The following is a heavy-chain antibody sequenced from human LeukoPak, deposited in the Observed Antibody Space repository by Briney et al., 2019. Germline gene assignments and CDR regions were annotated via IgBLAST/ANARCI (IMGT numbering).Heavy chain of an antibody. V-gene: IGHV3-11*05. J-gene: IGHJ4*02. CDR1: GFTFSDYY. CDR3: ARVAAADTAMMNFDH. CDR2: ISSSSIYI. Sequence: GGSLRLSCAATGFTFSDYYMSWIRQAPGKGLEWVSSISSSSIYIYYADSVKGRFTISRDNAKKSLYLQMNSLRAEDTAVYYCARVAAADTAMMNFDHWGQGTLVTVSS. D-gene: IGHD5-18*01.